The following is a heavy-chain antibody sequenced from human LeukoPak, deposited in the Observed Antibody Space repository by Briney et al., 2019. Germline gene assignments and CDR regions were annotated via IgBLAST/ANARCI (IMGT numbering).Heavy chain of an antibody. CDR2: IYYSGST. Sequence: SLSSYWMTWVRQPPGKGLEWIGSIYYSGSTYYNPSLKSRVTISVDTSKNQFSLKLSSVTAADTAVYYCARYGSYGSFSWFDPWGQGTLVTVSS. V-gene: IGHV4-39*07. CDR1: SLSSYW. D-gene: IGHD5-18*01. J-gene: IGHJ5*02. CDR3: ARYGSYGSFSWFDP.